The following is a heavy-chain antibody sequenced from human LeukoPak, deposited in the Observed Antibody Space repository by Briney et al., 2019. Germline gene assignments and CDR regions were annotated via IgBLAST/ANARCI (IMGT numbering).Heavy chain of an antibody. V-gene: IGHV1-8*01. CDR2: MNPNSGNT. J-gene: IGHJ6*02. Sequence: ASVKVSCKASGYTFTSYDINWVRQATGQGLEWMGWMNPNSGNTGYAQKFQGRVTMTRNTSISTAYMELSSLRSEDTAVYYCASQATQSSWYPWQNYYYGMDVWGQGTTVTVPS. D-gene: IGHD6-13*01. CDR1: GYTFTSYD. CDR3: ASQATQSSWYPWQNYYYGMDV.